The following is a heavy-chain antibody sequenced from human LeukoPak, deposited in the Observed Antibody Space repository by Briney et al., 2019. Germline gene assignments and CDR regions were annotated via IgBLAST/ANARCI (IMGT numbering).Heavy chain of an antibody. CDR1: GGSISSYY. CDR2: IYYSGST. V-gene: IGHV4-59*01. D-gene: IGHD5-24*01. CDR3: ARADLRWLQTFDY. Sequence: SEILSLTCTVSGGSISSYYWSWIRQPPGKGLEWIGYIYYSGSTNHNPSLKSRVTISVDTSKNQFSLKLSSVTAADTAVYYCARADLRWLQTFDYWGQGTLVTVSS. J-gene: IGHJ4*02.